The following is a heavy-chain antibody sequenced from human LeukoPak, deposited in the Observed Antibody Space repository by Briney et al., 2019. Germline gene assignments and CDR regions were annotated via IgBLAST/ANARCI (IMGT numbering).Heavy chain of an antibody. J-gene: IGHJ4*02. CDR2: IYYSGST. CDR1: GGSISSYY. Sequence: PSETLSLTCTVSGGSISSYYWSWIRQPPGKGLEWIGYIYYSGSTNYNPSLKSRVTISVDTSKNQFSLKLSSVTAADTAVYYCARVFLEGGPSHFVYWGQGTLVTVSS. V-gene: IGHV4-59*01. D-gene: IGHD2-15*01. CDR3: ARVFLEGGPSHFVY.